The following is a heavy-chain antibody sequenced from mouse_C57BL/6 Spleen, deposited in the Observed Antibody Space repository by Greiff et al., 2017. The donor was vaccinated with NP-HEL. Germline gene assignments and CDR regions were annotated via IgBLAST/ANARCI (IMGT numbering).Heavy chain of an antibody. J-gene: IGHJ3*01. V-gene: IGHV2-3*01. CDR2: IRGDGST. Sequence: QVQLKESGPGLVAPSQSLSITCTVSGFSLTSYCVRWVRQPPGQGLAWLGVIRGDGSTTHHSALISSLSISKDNSKSQVFLKLSSLQTDDTAAYYCAPRYSNCVGWFAYWGQGTLVTVSA. CDR1: GFSLTSYC. D-gene: IGHD2-5*01. CDR3: APRYSNCVGWFAY.